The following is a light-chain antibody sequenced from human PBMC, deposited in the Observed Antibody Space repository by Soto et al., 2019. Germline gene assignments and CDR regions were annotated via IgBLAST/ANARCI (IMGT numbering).Light chain of an antibody. J-gene: IGLJ3*02. V-gene: IGLV2-14*01. CDR2: GVS. Sequence: QSALTQPASVSGSPGQSITISCTGTTSDVGDYNYVSWYQQHPGKAPKLMIYGVSNRPSGVSNRFSGSKSGNTASLTISGLQAEDEAYYYCSSYTSSSTVGVFGGVTTLTVL. CDR1: TSDVGDYNY. CDR3: SSYTSSSTVGV.